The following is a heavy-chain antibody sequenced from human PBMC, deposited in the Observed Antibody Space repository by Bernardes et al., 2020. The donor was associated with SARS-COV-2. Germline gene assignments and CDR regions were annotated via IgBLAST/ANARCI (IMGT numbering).Heavy chain of an antibody. CDR1: GFIFSKYG. J-gene: IGHJ4*01. CDR3: AKSDRSGYDSSTFDN. V-gene: IGHV3-30*02. D-gene: IGHD3-3*01. CDR2: LAFDGDYK. Sequence: GGSLRLSCEASGFIFSKYGMHWVRQTPDKGLEWVAILAFDGDYKEYADSVKGRFTVSRDNSKNTFYLQMNSLRPEDTAVYYCAKSDRSGYDSSTFDNWGQEPWSPSPQ.